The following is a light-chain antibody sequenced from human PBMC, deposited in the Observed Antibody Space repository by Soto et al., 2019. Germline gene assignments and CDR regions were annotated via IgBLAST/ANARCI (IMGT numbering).Light chain of an antibody. Sequence: EIVMTQSPDTLSVSSGERATLSCRASRSVGSNLAWYQQKPGQAPRLLIYGASNRATGIPDRFSGSGSGTDFTLTISRLEPEDFAVYYCQQYGSSGTFGQGTKVDI. V-gene: IGKV3-20*01. CDR2: GAS. J-gene: IGKJ1*01. CDR3: QQYGSSGT. CDR1: RSVGSN.